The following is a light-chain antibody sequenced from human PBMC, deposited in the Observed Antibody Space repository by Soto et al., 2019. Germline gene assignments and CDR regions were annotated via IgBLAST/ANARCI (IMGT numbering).Light chain of an antibody. CDR2: SNN. CDR1: SSNIDIGRNT. J-gene: IGLJ1*01. Sequence: QAVVTQAPSASGTPGQRVTISCSGSSSNIDIGRNTVNWYQQLPGTAPRLLIYSNNQRPSGVPDRFSGSRSGTSASLAISGLQSEDEADYYCAAWDDSLNGYVFGTGTKLTVL. CDR3: AAWDDSLNGYV. V-gene: IGLV1-44*01.